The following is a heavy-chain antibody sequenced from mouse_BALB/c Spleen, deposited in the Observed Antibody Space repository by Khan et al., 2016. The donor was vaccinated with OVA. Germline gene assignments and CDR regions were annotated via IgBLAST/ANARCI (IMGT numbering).Heavy chain of an antibody. CDR1: GFTFKDTY. CDR2: INAPTDDS. Sequence: VQLKESGAELVKPGASVKLSCSASGFTFKDTYIHWMKQRPEQGLEWIGWINAPTDDSKYGPKFQAKATLTADTSSNTAFLQLSSLTSEDTAVYYSATLYGNPVAFWGQGTLVTVSA. CDR3: ATLYGNPVAF. D-gene: IGHD2-1*01. J-gene: IGHJ3*01. V-gene: IGHV14-3*02.